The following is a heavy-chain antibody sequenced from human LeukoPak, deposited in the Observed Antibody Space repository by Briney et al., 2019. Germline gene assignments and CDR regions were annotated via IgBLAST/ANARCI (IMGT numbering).Heavy chain of an antibody. CDR1: GFTFSSYS. CDR2: ISSSSSYI. J-gene: IGHJ4*02. Sequence: GGSLRLSCAASGFTFSSYSMNWVRQAPGKGLEWVSSISSSSSYIYYADSVKGRFNLSREHAKNSLYLQMNILRAYDTASDFFSRDTGIAVAGPFDYWGQGTLVTVSS. CDR3: SRDTGIAVAGPFDY. V-gene: IGHV3-21*04. D-gene: IGHD6-19*01.